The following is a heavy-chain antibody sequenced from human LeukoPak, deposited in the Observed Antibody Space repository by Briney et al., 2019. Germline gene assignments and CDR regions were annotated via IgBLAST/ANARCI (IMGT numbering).Heavy chain of an antibody. V-gene: IGHV3-21*01. CDR2: ISSSSSYI. Sequence: GRSLRLSCAASGFTFSSYSMNWVRQAPGKGLEWVSSISSSSSYIYYADSVKGRFTISRDNAKNSLYLQMNTLRAEDTAVYYCARVGSSGSYNEDYWGQGTLATVSS. J-gene: IGHJ4*02. CDR1: GFTFSSYS. D-gene: IGHD1-26*01. CDR3: ARVGSSGSYNEDY.